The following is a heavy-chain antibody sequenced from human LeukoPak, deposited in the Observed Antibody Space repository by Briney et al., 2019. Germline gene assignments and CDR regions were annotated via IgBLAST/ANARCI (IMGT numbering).Heavy chain of an antibody. Sequence: GGSLRLSCAAYAFTVSSNYMIGVGQAPGKGLEGFAVLYSGGSTYYADSVQGRFTISRDNSKNTLYLQMNSLRVEATAVYYCARIVAGSQDYWGQGTLVTVSS. CDR1: AFTVSSNY. V-gene: IGHV3-66*01. CDR2: LYSGGST. D-gene: IGHD3-16*02. CDR3: ARIVAGSQDY. J-gene: IGHJ4*02.